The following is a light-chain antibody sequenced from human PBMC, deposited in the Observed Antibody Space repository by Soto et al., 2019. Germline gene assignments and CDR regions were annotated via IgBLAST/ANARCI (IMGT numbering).Light chain of an antibody. V-gene: IGLV1-44*01. CDR1: SSNIGSNA. CDR2: SSN. J-gene: IGLJ2*01. CDR3: ATWDDSLNGVV. Sequence: QSVLTQPPSVSGTPGQRVIISCSGSSSNIGSNALNWYQQLPGTAPKLLMDSSNQRPSGVPDRLSGPKSGTSASLAISGLQSEEEADYYCATWDDSLNGVVFGGGTKLTVL.